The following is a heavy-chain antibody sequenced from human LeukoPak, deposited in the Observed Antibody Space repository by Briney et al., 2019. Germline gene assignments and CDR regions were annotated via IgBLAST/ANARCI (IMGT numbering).Heavy chain of an antibody. Sequence: ASETLSLTCAVYGGSFSGDFWSWIRQSPGKGLEWIGGINHGGSTNYNPSLKSRVAISVDTSKNQFSLKLSSVTAADTAVYYCARGTRWGDLDYWGQGTLVTVSS. V-gene: IGHV4-34*01. CDR3: ARGTRWGDLDY. CDR1: GGSFSGDF. J-gene: IGHJ4*02. D-gene: IGHD2-21*02. CDR2: INHGGST.